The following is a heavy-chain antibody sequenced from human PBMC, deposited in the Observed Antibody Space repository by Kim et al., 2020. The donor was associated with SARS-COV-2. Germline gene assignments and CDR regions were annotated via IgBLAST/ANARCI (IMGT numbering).Heavy chain of an antibody. Sequence: GGSLRLSCAASGFTFDDYAMHWVRQAPGKGLEWVSGISWNSGSIDYADSVKGRFTVSRDNAQNSLYLQMNSLTSEDTALYYCAKMKSGTVPYYFDLWGRGTLVTVSS. V-gene: IGHV3-9*01. J-gene: IGHJ2*01. CDR1: GFTFDDYA. D-gene: IGHD6-13*01. CDR3: AKMKSGTVPYYFDL. CDR2: ISWNSGSI.